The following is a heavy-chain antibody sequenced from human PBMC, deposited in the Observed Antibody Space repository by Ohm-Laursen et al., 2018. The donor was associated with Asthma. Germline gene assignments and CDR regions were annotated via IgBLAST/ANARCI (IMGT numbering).Heavy chain of an antibody. Sequence: SLRLSCSASGFTFGDYGLNWFRQAPGKGLEWVGFIRRLAYGGTTEYAASVKGRFIISRDDSKSIAYLQMNSLKTEDIAVYYCTRDPYNYGLRFDYWGQGTLVTVSS. CDR2: IRRLAYGGTT. CDR1: GFTFGDYG. CDR3: TRDPYNYGLRFDY. J-gene: IGHJ4*02. V-gene: IGHV3-49*03. D-gene: IGHD5-18*01.